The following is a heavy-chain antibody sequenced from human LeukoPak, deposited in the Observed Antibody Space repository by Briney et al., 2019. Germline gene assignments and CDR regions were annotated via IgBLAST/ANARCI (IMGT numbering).Heavy chain of an antibody. D-gene: IGHD3-22*01. CDR3: ARDLYESSGYLPGYFDY. Sequence: GASVKVSCKASGYTFTSYDINWVRQATGQGLEWMGWMNPNSGNTGYAQKFQGRVTMTRNTSISTAYMELSSLRSEDTAVYYCARDLYESSGYLPGYFDYWGQGTLVTVSS. CDR1: GYTFTSYD. V-gene: IGHV1-8*01. J-gene: IGHJ4*02. CDR2: MNPNSGNT.